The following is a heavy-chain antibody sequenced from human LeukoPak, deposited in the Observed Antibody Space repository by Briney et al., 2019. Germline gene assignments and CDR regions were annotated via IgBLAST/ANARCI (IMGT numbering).Heavy chain of an antibody. CDR2: INPSGGGT. CDR3: ARTYYYDSSGYRGPAFDI. J-gene: IGHJ3*02. Sequence: ASVKVSCKASGYTFTSYYMHWVRQAPGQGLEWMGIINPSGGGTSYAQKFQGRVTMTRDMSTSTVYMELSSLRSEDTAVYYCARTYYYDSSGYRGPAFDIWGQGTMVTASS. D-gene: IGHD3-22*01. CDR1: GYTFTSYY. V-gene: IGHV1-46*01.